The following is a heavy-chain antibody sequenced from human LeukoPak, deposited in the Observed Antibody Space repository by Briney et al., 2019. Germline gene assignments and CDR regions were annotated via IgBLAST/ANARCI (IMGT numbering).Heavy chain of an antibody. Sequence: GGSLRLSCAASAFTFSRYGMHWVRQAPGKGLEWVAFIRYDGSNKYYADSVKGRFTISRDNSKNTLYLQMNSLRAEDTAVYYCAKDSGIALDYWGQGTLVTVSS. D-gene: IGHD1-26*01. V-gene: IGHV3-30*02. CDR3: AKDSGIALDY. CDR2: IRYDGSNK. CDR1: AFTFSRYG. J-gene: IGHJ4*02.